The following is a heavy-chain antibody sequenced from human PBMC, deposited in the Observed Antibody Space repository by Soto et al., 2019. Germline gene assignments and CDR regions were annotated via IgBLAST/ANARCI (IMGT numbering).Heavy chain of an antibody. CDR3: AGGVDFCDYATWFDP. J-gene: IGHJ5*02. CDR1: GFTFSSYG. Sequence: QVQLVESGGGVVQPGRSLRLSCAASGFTFSSYGMHWVRQAPGKGLEWVAVISYDGSNKYYADSVKGRFTISRDNSKNPLYLQMNSLRAEDTAVYCCAGGVDFCDYATWFDPWGQGTLVTVSS. D-gene: IGHD4-17*01. CDR2: ISYDGSNK. V-gene: IGHV3-30*03.